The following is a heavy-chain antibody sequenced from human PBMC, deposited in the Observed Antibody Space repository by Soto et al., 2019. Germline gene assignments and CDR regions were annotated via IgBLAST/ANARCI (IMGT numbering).Heavy chain of an antibody. CDR1: GYSITSGDDY. J-gene: IGHJ4*02. CDR2: SHHSGET. CDR3: ARGAAEAIFAGFEY. Sequence: QVQLQESGPGLVKPSQTLALTCTVSGYSITSGDDYWTWVRQYPGMGLEWIGYSHHSGETFYNPSLKSRLAISLDKTKNKFSLRLSSVPAADTAVYYCARGAAEAIFAGFEYWGQGSLVTVSS. V-gene: IGHV4-30-4*01. D-gene: IGHD3-3*01.